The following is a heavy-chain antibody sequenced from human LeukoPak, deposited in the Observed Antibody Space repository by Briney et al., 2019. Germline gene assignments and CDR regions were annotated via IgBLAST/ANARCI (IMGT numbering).Heavy chain of an antibody. V-gene: IGHV4-30-4*08. CDR2: IYYSGST. CDR1: GGSISSGGYY. D-gene: IGHD6-13*01. Sequence: PSETLSLTCTVSGGSISSGGYYWSWIRQPPGKGLEWIGYIYYSGSTYYNPSLKSRVTISVDTSKNQFSLKLSSVTAADTAVYYCARNIAAAGNWFDPWGQGTLVTVSS. CDR3: ARNIAAAGNWFDP. J-gene: IGHJ5*02.